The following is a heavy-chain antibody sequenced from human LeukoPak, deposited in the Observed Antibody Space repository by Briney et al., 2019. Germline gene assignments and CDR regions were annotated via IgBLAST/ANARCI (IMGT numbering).Heavy chain of an antibody. CDR3: TRGAGWLIDY. D-gene: IGHD3-16*01. J-gene: IGHJ4*02. Sequence: SETLSLTCTVSGGSISSYYGSWIRQPPGKGLEWIGYFYNSGSSTYNPSLKGRVPISVDTSKEQFALKVNSVTAADTGVYYCTRGAGWLIDYWGQGLLVPVSS. CDR2: FYNSGSS. V-gene: IGHV4-59*01. CDR1: GGSISSYY.